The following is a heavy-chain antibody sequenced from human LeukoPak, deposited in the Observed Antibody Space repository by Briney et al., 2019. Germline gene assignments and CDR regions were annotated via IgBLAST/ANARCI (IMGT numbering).Heavy chain of an antibody. CDR1: GYTLTELS. CDR3: ATGKIYCSTTSCSDDS. J-gene: IGHJ4*02. D-gene: IGHD2-2*01. CDR2: FHPEDGET. V-gene: IGHV1-24*01. Sequence: ASVEVSCKVSGYTLTELSMHWVRQAPGKGLEWMGGFHPEDGETVYAQKFQGRVTMTEDTSTDTAYMELSSLRSEDTAVYYCATGKIYCSTTSCSDDSWGQGTLVTVSS.